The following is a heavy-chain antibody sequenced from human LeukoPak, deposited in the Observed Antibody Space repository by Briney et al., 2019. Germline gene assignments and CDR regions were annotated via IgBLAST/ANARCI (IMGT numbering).Heavy chain of an antibody. CDR1: GGSISSYY. J-gene: IGHJ1*01. CDR3: ASHRSYYDSTSYFQH. CDR2: IYYSGST. D-gene: IGHD3-22*01. Sequence: SETLSLTCAVYGGSISSYYWSWIRQPPGKGLEWIGYIYYSGSTNYNPSLKSRVTISVDTSKNQFSLKLSSVTAADTAVYYCASHRSYYDSTSYFQHWGQGTLVTVSS. V-gene: IGHV4-59*01.